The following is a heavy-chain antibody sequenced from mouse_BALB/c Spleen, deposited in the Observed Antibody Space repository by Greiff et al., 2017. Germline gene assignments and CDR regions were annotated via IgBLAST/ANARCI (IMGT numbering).Heavy chain of an antibody. CDR1: GYTFTSYW. CDR2: ISTYYGDA. Sequence: QVQLQQPGSELVRPGASVKLSCKASGYTFTSYWMHWVKQSHAKSLEWIGVISTYYGDASYNQKFKGKATMTVDKSSSTAYMELARLTSEDSAIYYCARPDYWGQGTTLTVSS. J-gene: IGHJ2*01. CDR3: ARPDY. V-gene: IGHV1S137*01.